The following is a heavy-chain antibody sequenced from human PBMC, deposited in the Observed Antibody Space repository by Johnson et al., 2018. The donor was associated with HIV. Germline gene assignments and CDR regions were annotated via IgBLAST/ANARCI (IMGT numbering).Heavy chain of an antibody. Sequence: VQLVESGGGVVQPGRSLRLSCAASRFTFDDYGMSWVRQAPGKGLEWVSGITWNGGSTGYADSVKDRFTISKDNAKNSLYLQMNSLRAEDTALYYCARKVSGAFDIWGQGTMVTVSS. CDR2: ITWNGGST. V-gene: IGHV3-20*04. CDR1: RFTFDDYG. CDR3: ARKVSGAFDI. J-gene: IGHJ3*02. D-gene: IGHD1-14*01.